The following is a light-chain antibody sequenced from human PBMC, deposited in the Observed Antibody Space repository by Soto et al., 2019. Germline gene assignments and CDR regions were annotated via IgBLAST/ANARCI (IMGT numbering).Light chain of an antibody. Sequence: DIQMTQSPSSLSAYLGDRVTITCRASQGISNYLAWYQQKPGRLPKLLLFGASTLQSGVPARFSGSGSGTLFTLTISELLPEESTTYYCQRYDSAPFTFGPGTKVDFK. CDR2: GAS. CDR1: QGISNY. J-gene: IGKJ3*01. V-gene: IGKV1-27*01. CDR3: QRYDSAPFT.